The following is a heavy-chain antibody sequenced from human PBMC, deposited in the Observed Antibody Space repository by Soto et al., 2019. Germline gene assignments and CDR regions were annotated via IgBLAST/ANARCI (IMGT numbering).Heavy chain of an antibody. CDR2: ISAYNGNT. CDR3: AREGGIAVAGPDAFDI. V-gene: IGHV1-18*01. CDR1: GYTFTSYG. Sequence: ASVKVSCKASGYTFTSYGLSWVRQAPGQGLEWMGWISAYNGNTNYAQKLQGRVTMTTDTSTSTAYMELRSLRSDDTAVYYCAREGGIAVAGPDAFDIWGQGTMVTVSS. J-gene: IGHJ3*02. D-gene: IGHD6-19*01.